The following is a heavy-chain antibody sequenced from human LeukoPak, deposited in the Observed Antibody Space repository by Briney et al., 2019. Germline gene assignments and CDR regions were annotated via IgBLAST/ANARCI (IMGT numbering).Heavy chain of an antibody. D-gene: IGHD3-10*01. Sequence: GASVKVSCKASGGTFSSYAIGWVRQAPGQGLEWMGGIIPIFGTANYAQKFQGRVTITTDESTSTAYMELSSLRSEDTAVYYYARARGDDSYYYYMDVWGKGTTVTVSS. J-gene: IGHJ6*03. CDR3: ARARGDDSYYYYMDV. V-gene: IGHV1-69*05. CDR2: IIPIFGTA. CDR1: GGTFSSYA.